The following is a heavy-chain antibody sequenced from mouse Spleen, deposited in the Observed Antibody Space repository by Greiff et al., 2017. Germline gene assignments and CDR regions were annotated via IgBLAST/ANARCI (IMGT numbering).Heavy chain of an antibody. J-gene: IGHJ2*01. D-gene: IGHD1-1*01. CDR1: GFTFSSYA. CDR2: ISSGGGNT. V-gene: IGHV5-9-3*01. Sequence: EVQRVESGGGLVKLGGSLKLSCAASGFTFSSYAMSWVRQTPEKRLEWVATISSGGGNTYYPDSVKGRFTISRDNAKNTLYLQMSSLKSEDTAMYYCARCYYGYFDYWGQGTTLTVSS. CDR3: ARCYYGYFDY.